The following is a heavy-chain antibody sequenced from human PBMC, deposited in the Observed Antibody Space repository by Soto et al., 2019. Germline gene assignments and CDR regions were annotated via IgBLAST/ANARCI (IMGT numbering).Heavy chain of an antibody. V-gene: IGHV4-59*01. D-gene: IGHD2-15*01. CDR2: IYYSGST. J-gene: IGHJ5*02. CDR1: GGSMSSYY. CDR3: ARVYCSGGSCYSNNWFDP. Sequence: SETVSLTCTFSGGSMSSYYWIGIRQPPGKGREWIGYIYYSGSTNYNPSLKSRVTISVDTSKNQFSLKLSSVTAADTAVYYCARVYCSGGSCYSNNWFDPWGQGTLVTVSS.